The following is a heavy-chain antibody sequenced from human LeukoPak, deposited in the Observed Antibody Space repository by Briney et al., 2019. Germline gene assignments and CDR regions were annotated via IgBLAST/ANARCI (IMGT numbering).Heavy chain of an antibody. CDR3: AREPGYSGYGYYMDV. V-gene: IGHV3-30*04. J-gene: IGHJ6*03. CDR2: ISFDGGNK. CDR1: GFTFSTYA. D-gene: IGHD5-12*01. Sequence: GGSLRLSCTASGFTFSTYAMRWVRQTPGKGLEWVALISFDGGNKYYADSVKGRFTISRDNSKNTVYLQMNSLRAEDTAMYYCAREPGYSGYGYYMDVWGKGTTVTVSS.